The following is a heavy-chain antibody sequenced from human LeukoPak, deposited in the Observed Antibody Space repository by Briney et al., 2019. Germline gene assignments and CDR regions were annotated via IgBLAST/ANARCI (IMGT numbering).Heavy chain of an antibody. CDR1: GGSVSSGSYY. V-gene: IGHV4-61*01. CDR2: IYYSGST. CDR3: ARDGCSGGSCYDGMDV. J-gene: IGHJ6*04. Sequence: SETLSLTCTVSGGSVSSGSYYWSWIRQPPGKGLEWIGYIYYSGSTNYNPSLKSRVTTSVDTSKNQFSLKLSSVTAADTAVYYCARDGCSGGSCYDGMDVWGKGTTVTVSS. D-gene: IGHD2-15*01.